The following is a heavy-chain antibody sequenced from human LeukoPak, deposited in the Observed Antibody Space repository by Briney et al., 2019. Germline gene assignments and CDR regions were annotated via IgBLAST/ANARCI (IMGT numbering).Heavy chain of an antibody. CDR3: AKDPVRRGYSYGNFDY. CDR2: IRYDGSNK. J-gene: IGHJ4*02. D-gene: IGHD5-18*01. Sequence: GGSLRLSCAASGFTFNNYGMHWVRQAPGQGLEWVAFIRYDGSNKYYADFVKGRFTISRDNSKNTLYLQMNSLRPEDTAVYYCAKDPVRRGYSYGNFDYWGQGTLVTVSS. V-gene: IGHV3-30*02. CDR1: GFTFNNYG.